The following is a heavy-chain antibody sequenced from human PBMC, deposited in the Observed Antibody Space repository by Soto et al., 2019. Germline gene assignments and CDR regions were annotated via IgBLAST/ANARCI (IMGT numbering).Heavy chain of an antibody. Sequence: GLDLEWLALIYWDDDKRYSPSLKSRLTITKDTSKNQVVLIMTNMDPVDTATYYCAHLYGDYVSDAFDIRGQGTMVTVSS. D-gene: IGHD4-17*01. J-gene: IGHJ3*02. CDR3: AHLYGDYVSDAFDI. V-gene: IGHV2-5*02. CDR2: IYWDDDK.